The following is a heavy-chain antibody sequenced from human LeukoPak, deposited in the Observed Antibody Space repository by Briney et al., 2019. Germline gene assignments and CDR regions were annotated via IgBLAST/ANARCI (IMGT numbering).Heavy chain of an antibody. J-gene: IGHJ4*02. CDR2: ISGSGGST. CDR3: AKMWLRFVMDY. D-gene: IGHD5-12*01. CDR1: GLTFSSYA. V-gene: IGHV3-23*01. Sequence: GGSLRLSCAASGLTFSSYAMSGVRQAPGKGLEWVSAISGSGGSTYYADSVKGRFTISRDNSKNPLYLQMNSLRAEDTAVYYCAKMWLRFVMDYWVQGTRVTVSS.